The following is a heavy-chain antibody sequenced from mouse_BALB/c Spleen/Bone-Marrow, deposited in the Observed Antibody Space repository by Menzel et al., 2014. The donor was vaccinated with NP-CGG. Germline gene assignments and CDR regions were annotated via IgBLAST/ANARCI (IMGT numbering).Heavy chain of an antibody. CDR1: GYTFSSYW. J-gene: IGHJ4*01. CDR3: ARAYYVNYDAMDY. D-gene: IGHD2-10*01. Sequence: QVQLQQSGAELMKPGASMKISCKATGYTFSSYWIEWVKQRPGHGLEWIGEILPGSGSTNYNERFKGKATFTADTSSNTAYMQLSSLTSEDSAVDYCARAYYVNYDAMDYWGQGTSVTVSS. V-gene: IGHV1-9*01. CDR2: ILPGSGST.